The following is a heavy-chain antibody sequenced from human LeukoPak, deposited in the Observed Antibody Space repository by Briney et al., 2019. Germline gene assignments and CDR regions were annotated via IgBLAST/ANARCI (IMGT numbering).Heavy chain of an antibody. CDR1: GYTFTNYG. V-gene: IGHV1-18*04. CDR2: ISTYTGNT. J-gene: IGHJ4*02. D-gene: IGHD3-22*01. Sequence: ASVKVSCKASGYTFTNYGISWVRQAPGQGLEWMGWISTYTGNTNYAQKLQGSVTMTTDTATSTAYMELRSLTSDDTAVYYCARASPSYDSRLGDYWGQATLVTVS. CDR3: ARASPSYDSRLGDY.